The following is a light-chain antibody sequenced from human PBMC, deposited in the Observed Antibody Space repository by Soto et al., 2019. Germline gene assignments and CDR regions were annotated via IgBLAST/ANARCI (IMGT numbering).Light chain of an antibody. V-gene: IGKV3-20*01. CDR2: GAS. Sequence: EIVCTQSPGTLSLSQGERATLHCRASQSVSNNYLAWYKQKPGQAPRLLIYGASNRATGIPDRFSGSGSGTDFTLTISRLEPEDFAVYYCQQYGSSGTFGPGTKVDIK. CDR1: QSVSNNY. J-gene: IGKJ1*01. CDR3: QQYGSSGT.